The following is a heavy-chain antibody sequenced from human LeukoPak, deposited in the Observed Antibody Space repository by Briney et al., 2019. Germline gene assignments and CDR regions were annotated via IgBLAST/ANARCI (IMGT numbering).Heavy chain of an antibody. J-gene: IGHJ5*02. CDR2: INPNSGGT. V-gene: IGHV1-2*02. CDR3: ARAYSSSWFTNWFDP. CDR1: GYTFTDYY. Sequence: ASVKVSCKASGYTFTDYYMHWVRQAPGQGLEWMGWINPNSGGTNYAQKFQGRLTMTRDTSISTAYMELSRLRSDDTAVYYCARAYSSSWFTNWFDPWGQGTLVTVSS. D-gene: IGHD6-13*01.